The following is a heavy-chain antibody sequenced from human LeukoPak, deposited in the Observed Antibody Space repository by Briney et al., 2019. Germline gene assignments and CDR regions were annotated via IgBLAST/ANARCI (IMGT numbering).Heavy chain of an antibody. D-gene: IGHD3-10*01. CDR3: ASWETRSYYYGSGTLRDY. CDR2: ISGSGGST. CDR1: GFTFSSYA. V-gene: IGHV3-23*01. Sequence: GGSLRLSCAASGFTFSSYAMSWVRQAPGKGLEWVSAISGSGGSTYYADSVKGRFTISRDNSKNTLYLQMNSLRAEDTAVYYCASWETRSYYYGSGTLRDYWGQGTLVTVSS. J-gene: IGHJ4*02.